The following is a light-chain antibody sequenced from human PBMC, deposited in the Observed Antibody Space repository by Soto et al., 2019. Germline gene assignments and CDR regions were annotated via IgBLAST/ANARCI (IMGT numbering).Light chain of an antibody. V-gene: IGLV1-40*01. CDR2: GNS. CDR1: SSNIGAHYD. J-gene: IGLJ1*01. CDR3: QSYDNSLSVYV. Sequence: QSGLTLPPSVSGAPGQRVTISCTGSSSNIGAHYDVHWYQQLPGTAPKLLIYGNSNRPSGVPDRFSGSKSGTSASLAITGLQAEDEADYYCQSYDNSLSVYVFGTGTKVTVL.